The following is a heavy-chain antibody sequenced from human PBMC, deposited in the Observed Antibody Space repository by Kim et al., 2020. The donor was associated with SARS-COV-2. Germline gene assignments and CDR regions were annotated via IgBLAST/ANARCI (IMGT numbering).Heavy chain of an antibody. CDR2: FDPEDGET. V-gene: IGHV1-24*01. CDR1: GYTLTELS. J-gene: IGHJ5*02. CDR3: ATVVTTGNWFDP. Sequence: ASVKVSCKVSGYTLTELSMHWVRQAPGKGLEWMGGFDPEDGETIYAQKFQGRVTMTEDTSTDTAYMELSSLRSEDTAVYYCATVVTTGNWFDPWGQGTLVTVSS. D-gene: IGHD1-1*01.